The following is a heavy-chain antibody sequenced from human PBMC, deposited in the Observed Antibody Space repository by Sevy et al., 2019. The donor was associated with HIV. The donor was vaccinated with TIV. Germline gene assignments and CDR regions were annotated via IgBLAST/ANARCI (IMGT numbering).Heavy chain of an antibody. CDR1: GASISSGDDY. V-gene: IGHV4-30-4*01. D-gene: IGHD5-18*01. J-gene: IGHJ4*02. CDR3: ARVRGYTHVYSFDY. Sequence: SETLSLTCTVSGASISSGDDYWSWIRQPPGKGLEWIGYIYYSGSTYYNPSLKSRVTISVGTSKNQFSLKVRSVTAADTAVYYCARVRGYTHVYSFDYWGQGSLVTVSS. CDR2: IYYSGST.